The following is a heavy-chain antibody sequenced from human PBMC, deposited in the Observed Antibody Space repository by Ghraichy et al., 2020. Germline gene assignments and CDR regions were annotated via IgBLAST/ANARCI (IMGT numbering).Heavy chain of an antibody. J-gene: IGHJ5*02. V-gene: IGHV4-59*01. CDR2: VYNSGLM. Sequence: SETLSLTCTVSGGSINSYYWSWIRQPPGRGLEWIGSVYNSGLMKYNPSLKSQVTISVDTSKRQFSLRLTSVTAADTAVYYCARDYGYAYVSGWFDPWGQGTLVTVSS. CDR3: ARDYGYAYVSGWFDP. D-gene: IGHD3-16*01. CDR1: GGSINSYY.